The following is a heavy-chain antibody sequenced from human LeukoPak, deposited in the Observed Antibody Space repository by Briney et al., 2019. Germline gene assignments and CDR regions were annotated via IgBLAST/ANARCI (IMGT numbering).Heavy chain of an antibody. CDR3: PRLPQRSDILTSYANSFDY. V-gene: IGHV4-39*01. CDR1: GGYITSSRDY. J-gene: IGHJ4*02. CDR2: LYYRGRP. Sequence: PSETLSLTCTVSGGYITSSRDYWPWVRQPPGRGLEWIGYLYYRGRPYYNPSLNSRVTISVHTPKNPFSLNLTPVTPAHTALFYCPRLPQRSDILTSYANSFDYWGQGTLVTVPS. D-gene: IGHD3-9*01.